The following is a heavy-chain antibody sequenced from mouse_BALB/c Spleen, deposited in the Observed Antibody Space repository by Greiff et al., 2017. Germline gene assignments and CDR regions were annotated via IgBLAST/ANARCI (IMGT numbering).Heavy chain of an antibody. Sequence: EVQLQESGPELVKPGASVKVSCTASGYSFTDYYMYWVKQSHGKSLEWIGYIDPYNGGTSYNQKFKGKATLTVDTSSSTAFMHLNSLTSEDAAVYYCARGLPYPEGFDDWGAGTTVTVSS. CDR1: GYSFTDYY. D-gene: IGHD5-5*01. CDR3: ARGLPYPEGFDD. V-gene: IGHV1S135*01. CDR2: IDPYNGGT. J-gene: IGHJ1*01.